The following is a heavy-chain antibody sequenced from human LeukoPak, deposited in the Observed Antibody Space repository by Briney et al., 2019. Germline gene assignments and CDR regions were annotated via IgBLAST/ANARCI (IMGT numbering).Heavy chain of an antibody. CDR2: ISYAVSNK. V-gene: IGHV3-30*18. D-gene: IGHD5-18*01. CDR3: AKANTAMSYFDY. Sequence: PGGSLRLSCAASGFTFSSYGMHWVRQSQGKGLEWVAVISYAVSNKYYADSVKGRFTISRDNSKNTLYLQMDSLRAEDTAVYYCAKANTAMSYFDYWGQGTLVTVSS. J-gene: IGHJ4*02. CDR1: GFTFSSYG.